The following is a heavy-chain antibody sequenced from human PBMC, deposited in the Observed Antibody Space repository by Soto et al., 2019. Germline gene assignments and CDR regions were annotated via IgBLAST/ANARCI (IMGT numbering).Heavy chain of an antibody. CDR1: GFTFDDYA. CDR2: INWNSGSI. Sequence: LRLSCAASGFTFDDYAMHWVRQVPGKGLEWVSGINWNSGSIGYGDSVKGRFAISRDNAKNSLHLQMNSPSAEDTAFYYCVKDESINWYSGHFRHWGQGTLVTVSS. J-gene: IGHJ1*01. V-gene: IGHV3-9*01. D-gene: IGHD6-13*01. CDR3: VKDESINWYSGHFRH.